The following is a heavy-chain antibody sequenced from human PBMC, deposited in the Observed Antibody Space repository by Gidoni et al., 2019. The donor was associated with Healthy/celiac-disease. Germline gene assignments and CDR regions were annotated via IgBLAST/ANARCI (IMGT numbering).Heavy chain of an antibody. D-gene: IGHD6-13*01. J-gene: IGHJ6*03. CDR2: IDPSDSYT. CDR1: GYSFASYW. V-gene: IGHV5-10-1*03. CDR3: ARQGSGSSWKYYYYYMDV. Sequence: EVQLVQSGAEVKKPGESLRISCKGSGYSFASYWISWVRQIPGKGLEWMGRIDPSDSYTNYSPSFQGHVTISADKSISTAYLQWSSLKASDTAMYYCARQGSGSSWKYYYYYMDVWGKGTTVTVSS.